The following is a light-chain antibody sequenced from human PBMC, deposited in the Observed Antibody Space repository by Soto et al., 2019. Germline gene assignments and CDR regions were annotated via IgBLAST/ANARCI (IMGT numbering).Light chain of an antibody. V-gene: IGKV1-5*03. J-gene: IGKJ3*01. CDR2: NAS. CDR3: QQYNSYSSLT. CDR1: QSISSW. Sequence: DIQMTQSPSTLSASVGDRVTITCRASQSISSWLAWYQQKPGKAPKLLIYNASTFEGGVPSRFSGSGSGTEFTLTISSLHPDDFATSYCQQYNSYSSLTFGPGTKVDIK.